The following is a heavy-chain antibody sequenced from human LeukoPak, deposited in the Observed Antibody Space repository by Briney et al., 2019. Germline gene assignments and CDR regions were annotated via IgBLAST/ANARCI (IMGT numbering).Heavy chain of an antibody. Sequence: ASVKVSCKASGYTFTGYYMHWVRRAPGQGLEWMGWINPNSGGTNYAQKFQGRVTMTRDTPISTAYMELSRLRSDDTAVYYCARDREWELLCYFDYWGQGTLVTVSS. CDR2: INPNSGGT. D-gene: IGHD1-26*01. J-gene: IGHJ4*02. V-gene: IGHV1-2*02. CDR3: ARDREWELLCYFDY. CDR1: GYTFTGYY.